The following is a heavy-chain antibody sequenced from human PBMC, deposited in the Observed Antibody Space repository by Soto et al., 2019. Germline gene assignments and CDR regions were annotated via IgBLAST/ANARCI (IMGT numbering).Heavy chain of an antibody. CDR1: GDSVTSDSYF. D-gene: IGHD2-21*01. Sequence: SETLSLTCTVSGDSVTSDSYFWSSIRQPPGKELEWIGNSYYIGYYSGSTNHNPSLKSRVTVSVDTSNNQFSLKLRSVTTADTAVYYRARDYKRENCGSVRCNSLDVWGQGTTVTVSS. CDR3: ARDYKRENCGSVRCNSLDV. CDR2: SYYIGYYSGST. V-gene: IGHV4-61*01. J-gene: IGHJ6*02.